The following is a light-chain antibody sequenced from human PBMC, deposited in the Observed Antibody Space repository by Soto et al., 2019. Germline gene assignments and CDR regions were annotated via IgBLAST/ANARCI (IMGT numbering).Light chain of an antibody. J-gene: IGKJ1*01. V-gene: IGKV3D-15*01. CDR1: QRVSSN. CDR3: QHYSGYST. Sequence: EIVMTQSPATLSVSPGERATLSCRASQRVSSNLAWYQQKPGQGPRLLIYGASSRATGIPDRFSGSGSGTDFTLTISRLEPDDFATYYCQHYSGYSTFGQGTKVDIK. CDR2: GAS.